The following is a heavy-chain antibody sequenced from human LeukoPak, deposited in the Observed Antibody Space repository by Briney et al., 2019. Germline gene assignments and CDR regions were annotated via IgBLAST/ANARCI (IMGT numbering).Heavy chain of an antibody. CDR1: GFTVSSNY. V-gene: IGHV3-53*01. CDR3: ARAKRPRQQLFYMDV. Sequence: GGSLRLSCAASGFTVSSNYMSWVRQAPGKGLEWVSVIYSGGSTYYADSVKGRFTISRDNPKNTLYLQMNSLRAEDTAVYYCARAKRPRQQLFYMDVWGKGTTVTVSS. D-gene: IGHD6-13*01. CDR2: IYSGGST. J-gene: IGHJ6*03.